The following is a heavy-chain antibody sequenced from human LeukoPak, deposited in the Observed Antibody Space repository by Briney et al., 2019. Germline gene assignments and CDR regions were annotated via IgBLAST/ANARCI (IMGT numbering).Heavy chain of an antibody. D-gene: IGHD3-10*01. V-gene: IGHV3-30*03. CDR2: ISYDGSNK. J-gene: IGHJ4*02. CDR3: ARDSQLDRGVIISTEYYFDY. CDR1: GFTFSSYG. Sequence: GGSLRLSCAASGFTFSSYGMHWVRQAPGKGLEWVAVISYDGSNKYYADSVKGRFTISRDNSKNTLYLQMNSLRAEDTAVYYCARDSQLDRGVIISTEYYFDYWGQGTLVTVSS.